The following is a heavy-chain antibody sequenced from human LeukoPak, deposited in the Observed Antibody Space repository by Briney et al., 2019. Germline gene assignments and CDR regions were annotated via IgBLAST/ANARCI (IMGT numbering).Heavy chain of an antibody. CDR2: ICANDGNT. CDR1: GLTFRNYA. V-gene: IGHV3-23*01. CDR3: AKDFVRYNIQFDY. Sequence: GGSLRLSCAASGLTFRNYAMSWVRQAPGKGLEWVSVICANDGNTYYADAVKGRFTISRDNSKDTLYLQMDSLRAEDTAVYYCAKDFVRYNIQFDYWGQGALVTVSS. D-gene: IGHD1-1*01. J-gene: IGHJ4*02.